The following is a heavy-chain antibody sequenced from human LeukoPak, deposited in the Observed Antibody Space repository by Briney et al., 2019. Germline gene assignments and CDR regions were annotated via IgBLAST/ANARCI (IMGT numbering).Heavy chain of an antibody. CDR3: AREEVVPAARGFDY. CDR2: ISSSSSYI. D-gene: IGHD2-2*01. Sequence: GGSLRLSCAASGFTFSSYGMNWVRQAPGKGLEWVSSISSSSSYIYYADSVKGRFTISRDNAKNSLYLQMNSLRAEDTAVYYCAREEVVPAARGFDYWGQGTLVTVSS. V-gene: IGHV3-21*01. J-gene: IGHJ4*02. CDR1: GFTFSSYG.